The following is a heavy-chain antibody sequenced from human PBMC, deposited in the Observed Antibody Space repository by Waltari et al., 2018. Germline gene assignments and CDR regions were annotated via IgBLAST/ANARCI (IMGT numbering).Heavy chain of an antibody. CDR1: GYTFTSYG. Sequence: QVQLVQSGAEVKKPGASVKVSCKDSGYTFTSYGISWVRQAPGQGLEWMGWISAYNGNTNYAQKLQGRVTMTTDTSTSTAYMELRSLRSDDTAVYYCAREKGYYYDSSPNAFDIWGQGTMVTVSS. V-gene: IGHV1-18*04. J-gene: IGHJ3*02. CDR3: AREKGYYYDSSPNAFDI. D-gene: IGHD3-22*01. CDR2: ISAYNGNT.